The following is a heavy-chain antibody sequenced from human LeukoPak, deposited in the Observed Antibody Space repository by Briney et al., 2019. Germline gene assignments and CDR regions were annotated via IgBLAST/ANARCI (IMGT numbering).Heavy chain of an antibody. Sequence: SETLSLTCAVSGYSISSGYYWGWIRQPPGKGLEWIGSIYYSGSTYYNPSLKSRVTISVDTSKNQFSLKLSSVTAADTAVYYCARGGTPRYYDFWSGPPGFRSYYFDYWGQGTLVTVSS. D-gene: IGHD3-3*01. CDR2: IYYSGST. J-gene: IGHJ4*02. CDR1: GYSISSGYY. V-gene: IGHV4-38-2*01. CDR3: ARGGTPRYYDFWSGPPGFRSYYFDY.